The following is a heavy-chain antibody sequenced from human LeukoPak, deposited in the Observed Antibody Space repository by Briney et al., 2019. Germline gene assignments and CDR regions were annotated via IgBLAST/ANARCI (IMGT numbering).Heavy chain of an antibody. CDR2: IQYDGSNK. D-gene: IGHD6-25*01. CDR1: GFTFSSYG. J-gene: IGHJ4*02. V-gene: IGHV3-30*02. Sequence: GGSLRLSCAASGFTFSSYGMHWVRQAPGKGLEWVAFIQYDGSNKYYADSMKGRFTISRDNAKNSLFLQMNSLRAEDTAVYYCSRDLSSSALDYWGQGTPVTVSS. CDR3: SRDLSSSALDY.